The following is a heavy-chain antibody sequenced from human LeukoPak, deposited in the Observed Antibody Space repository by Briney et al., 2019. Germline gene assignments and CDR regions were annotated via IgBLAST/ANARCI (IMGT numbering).Heavy chain of an antibody. D-gene: IGHD7-27*01. Sequence: KPSETLSLTCAVYGGSFTGYYWSWIRQPPGKGLEWIGEIDHAGSTNYNPSLKSRVTISVDTSKNQFSLKLSAVTAADTAVYYCARRDLDWGRDGSNYWYFHFWGRGTQVTVSS. J-gene: IGHJ2*01. CDR2: IDHAGST. CDR1: GGSFTGYY. V-gene: IGHV4-34*01. CDR3: ARRDLDWGRDGSNYWYFHF.